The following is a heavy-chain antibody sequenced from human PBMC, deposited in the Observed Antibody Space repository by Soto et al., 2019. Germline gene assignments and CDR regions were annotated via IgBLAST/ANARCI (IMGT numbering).Heavy chain of an antibody. Sequence: SETLSLTCVVSGGSISSGGYSWSWIRQPPGKGLEWIGYIYPSGSTYCNPSLNSRVTISLDRSKNQFSLKLNFVTAADTAVYYCARDAGGAQDFWGQGTLVTVSS. CDR1: GGSISSGGYS. CDR2: IYPSGST. CDR3: ARDAGGAQDF. V-gene: IGHV4-30-2*01. D-gene: IGHD4-17*01. J-gene: IGHJ4*02.